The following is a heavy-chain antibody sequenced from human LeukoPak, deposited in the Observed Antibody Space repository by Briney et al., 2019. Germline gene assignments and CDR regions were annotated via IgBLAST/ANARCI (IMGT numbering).Heavy chain of an antibody. CDR2: ISYTGIA. Sequence: PSETLSLTCTVSGGSISSYYWSWIRQPPGKGLEWIGYISYTGIANYNPSLKSRVTISLDTSKNQFSLKLSSVTAADTAVYYCARGGLYPDYWGQGTLVTVSS. CDR1: GGSISSYY. CDR3: ARGGLYPDY. D-gene: IGHD2-8*01. J-gene: IGHJ4*02. V-gene: IGHV4-59*08.